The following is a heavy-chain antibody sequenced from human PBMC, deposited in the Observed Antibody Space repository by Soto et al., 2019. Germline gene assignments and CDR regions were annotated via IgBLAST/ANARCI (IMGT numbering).Heavy chain of an antibody. CDR3: AGERGYGDYSYYFDY. Sequence: SETLSLTWTVSGGSLSSYYWSRIRQPPGKGLEWIGYIYYSGSTNYNPSLKSRVTISVDTSKNQFSLKLSSVTAADTAVYYCAGERGYGDYSYYFDYWRQGTLDTVSS. J-gene: IGHJ4*02. D-gene: IGHD4-17*01. CDR1: GGSLSSYY. CDR2: IYYSGST. V-gene: IGHV4-59*01.